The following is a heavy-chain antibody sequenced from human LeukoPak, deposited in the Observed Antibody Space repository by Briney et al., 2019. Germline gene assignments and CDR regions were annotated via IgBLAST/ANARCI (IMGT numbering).Heavy chain of an antibody. Sequence: ASVKVSCKASGGTFSSYAISWVRQAPGQGLEWMGGIIPIFGTANYAQKFQGRVTITADESTSTAYMELSSLRSEDTAVYYCARESLSAGSGSYYSYWGQGTLVTVSS. V-gene: IGHV1-69*13. CDR2: IIPIFGTA. CDR3: ARESLSAGSGSYYSY. CDR1: GGTFSSYA. D-gene: IGHD3-10*01. J-gene: IGHJ4*02.